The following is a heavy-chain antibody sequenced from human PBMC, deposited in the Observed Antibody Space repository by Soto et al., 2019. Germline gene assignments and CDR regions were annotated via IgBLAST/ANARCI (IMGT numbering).Heavy chain of an antibody. CDR1: GGSISSYY. CDR3: AREKEYSSSWYWFDP. Sequence: SETLSLTCTVSGGSISSYYWSWIRQPPGKGLEWIGYIYYSGSTNYNPSLKSRVTISVDTSKNQFSLKLSSVTAADTAVYYCAREKEYSSSWYWFDPWGQGTLVTVSS. CDR2: IYYSGST. V-gene: IGHV4-59*01. J-gene: IGHJ5*02. D-gene: IGHD6-13*01.